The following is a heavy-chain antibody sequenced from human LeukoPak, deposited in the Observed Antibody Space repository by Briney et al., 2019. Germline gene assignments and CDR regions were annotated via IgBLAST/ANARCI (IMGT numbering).Heavy chain of an antibody. V-gene: IGHV4-59*12. Sequence: SETLSLTCTVSGGSISGYYWSWIRQPPGKGLEWIGYVYYSGSPNYNPSFKSRVTISVDTSKKQFSLKLSSVTAADTAVYYCAREVAYSSGWYRFFDSWGQGTLVTVSS. J-gene: IGHJ4*02. CDR3: AREVAYSSGWYRFFDS. CDR2: VYYSGSP. CDR1: GGSISGYY. D-gene: IGHD6-19*01.